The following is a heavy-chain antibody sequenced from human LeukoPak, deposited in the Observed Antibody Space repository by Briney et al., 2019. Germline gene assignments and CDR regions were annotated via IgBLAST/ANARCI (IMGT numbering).Heavy chain of an antibody. J-gene: IGHJ5*02. CDR1: GYTFTGYY. D-gene: IGHD6-6*01. CDR2: ISAYNGNT. Sequence: ASVKVSCKASGYTFTGYYMHWVRQAPGQGLEWMGWISAYNGNTNYAQKLQGRVTMTTDTSTSTAYMELRSLRSDDTAVYYCARGSRYSSSPRVEWFDPWGQGTLVTVSS. CDR3: ARGSRYSSSPRVEWFDP. V-gene: IGHV1-18*04.